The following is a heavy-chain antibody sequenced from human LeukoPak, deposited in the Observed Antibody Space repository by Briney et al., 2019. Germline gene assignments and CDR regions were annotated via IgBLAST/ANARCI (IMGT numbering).Heavy chain of an antibody. CDR3: ARVSPHYYDSSGPGGRYAFDI. J-gene: IGHJ3*02. CDR1: GGTFSSYA. V-gene: IGHV1-69*04. Sequence: ASVKVSCKASGGTFSSYAISWVRQAPGQGLEWMGRIIPILGIANYAQKFQGRVTITADKSTSTAYMELSSLRSEDTAVYYCARVSPHYYDSSGPGGRYAFDIWGQGTMVTVSS. D-gene: IGHD3-22*01. CDR2: IIPILGIA.